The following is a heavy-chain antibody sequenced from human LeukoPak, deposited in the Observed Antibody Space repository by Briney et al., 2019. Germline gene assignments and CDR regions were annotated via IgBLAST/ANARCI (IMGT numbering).Heavy chain of an antibody. CDR1: GGSISSYY. CDR2: IYSSGFT. D-gene: IGHD6-13*01. Sequence: SETLSLTCTVSGGSISSYYWSWMRQPPGKGLEWIGYIYSSGFTKYNPSLKGRVTVAVDTSKNQFSLKLSSVTAADTAVYYCARDHLAAAGHYYYGVDVWGQGTTVTVSS. J-gene: IGHJ6*02. CDR3: ARDHLAAAGHYYYGVDV. V-gene: IGHV4-59*01.